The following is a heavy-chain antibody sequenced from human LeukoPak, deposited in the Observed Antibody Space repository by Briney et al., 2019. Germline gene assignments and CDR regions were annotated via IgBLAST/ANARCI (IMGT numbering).Heavy chain of an antibody. J-gene: IGHJ4*02. V-gene: IGHV3-33*01. Sequence: GGSLRLSCAASGFTFRSYGMHWVRQAPGKGLEWVAVIWYDGSNKYYADSVKGRFTISRDNSKNTLYLQMNSLRAEDTAVYYCGAVGATSPFDYWGQGTLVTVSS. CDR2: IWYDGSNK. CDR3: GAVGATSPFDY. CDR1: GFTFRSYG. D-gene: IGHD1-26*01.